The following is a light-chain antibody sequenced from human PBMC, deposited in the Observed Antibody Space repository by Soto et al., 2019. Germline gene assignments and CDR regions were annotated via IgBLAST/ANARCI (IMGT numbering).Light chain of an antibody. V-gene: IGKV3-11*01. CDR3: QQYNNWPPST. CDR1: QSVSSY. CDR2: DAS. Sequence: EIVLTQSPATLSLSPGERATLSCRASQSVSSYLAWYQQKPGQAPRLLIYDASNRATGIPARFSGSGSGTEFTLTISSLQSGDFAVYYCQQYNNWPPSTFGQGTRLEIK. J-gene: IGKJ5*01.